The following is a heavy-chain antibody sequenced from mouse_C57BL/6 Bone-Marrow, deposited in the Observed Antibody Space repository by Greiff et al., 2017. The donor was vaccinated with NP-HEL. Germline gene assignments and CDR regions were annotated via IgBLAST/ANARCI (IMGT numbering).Heavy chain of an antibody. D-gene: IGHD2-2*01. V-gene: IGHV1-26*01. CDR2: INPNNGGT. Sequence: EVQLQQSGPELVKPGASVKISCKASGYTFTDYYMNWVKQSHGKSLEWIGDINPNNGGTSYNQKFKGKATLTVDKSSSTAYMELRSLTSEDSAVYYCARWGVTTADYWGQGTTRTVSS. J-gene: IGHJ2*01. CDR3: ARWGVTTADY. CDR1: GYTFTDYY.